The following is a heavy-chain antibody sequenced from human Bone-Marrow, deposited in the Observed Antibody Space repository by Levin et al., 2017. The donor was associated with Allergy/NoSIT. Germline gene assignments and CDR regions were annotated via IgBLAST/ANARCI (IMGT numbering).Heavy chain of an antibody. CDR2: TYYSGTT. V-gene: IGHV4-31*03. D-gene: IGHD6-13*01. CDR3: ARGTASAGLFDF. J-gene: IGHJ4*02. Sequence: SQTLSLTCNVSGATISSGGHYWNWIRQLPGKGLEWIGNTYYSGTTFSNPSLKSRLSISVDMSKNQFSLMLTSVTAADTAVYFCARGTASAGLFDFWGQGALVTVSS. CDR1: GATISSGGHY.